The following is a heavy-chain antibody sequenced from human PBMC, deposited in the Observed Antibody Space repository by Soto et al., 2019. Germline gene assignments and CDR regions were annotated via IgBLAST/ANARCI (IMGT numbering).Heavy chain of an antibody. V-gene: IGHV4-59*11. D-gene: IGHD3-10*01. CDR3: ARTCFDSGTYYNSCFDP. J-gene: IGHJ5*02. CDR2: IYNTGST. Sequence: SETLSLTCTVSGGSISNHYWNWIRQSPGKGLEWIGSIYNTGSTSYNPSLKSRVTMSVDTSKNQFSLELTSVTAADAAVYYCARTCFDSGTYYNSCFDPWGQETLVTVSS. CDR1: GGSISNHY.